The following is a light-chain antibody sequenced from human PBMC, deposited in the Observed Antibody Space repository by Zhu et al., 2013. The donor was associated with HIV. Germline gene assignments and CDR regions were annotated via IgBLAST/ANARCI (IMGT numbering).Light chain of an antibody. J-gene: IGLJ2*01. CDR2: RNN. Sequence: QSVLTQPPSASGTPGQRVTISCSGSSSNIGSNYVYWYQQLPGTTPKLLIYRNNQRPSGVPDRFSGSNSGNTATLTISGTQAMDEADYYCQAWDTTAHVVFGGGTKLTV. CDR1: SSNIGSNY. CDR3: QAWDTTAHVV. V-gene: IGLV1-47*01.